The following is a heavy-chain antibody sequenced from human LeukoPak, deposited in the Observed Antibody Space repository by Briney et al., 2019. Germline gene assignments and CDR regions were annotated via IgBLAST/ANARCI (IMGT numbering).Heavy chain of an antibody. CDR2: IQYDGSNQ. J-gene: IGHJ6*03. CDR1: GFSFSDYG. CDR3: ARVYGSGWSIFYYYMDV. Sequence: PGGSLRLSCAASGFSFSDYGMHWVRQAPGKGLEWVAFIQYDGSNQFYADSVRGRFTVSRDNSKNTLYLQMNSLRAEDTAVYYCARVYGSGWSIFYYYMDVWGKGTTVTISS. V-gene: IGHV3-30*02. D-gene: IGHD6-19*01.